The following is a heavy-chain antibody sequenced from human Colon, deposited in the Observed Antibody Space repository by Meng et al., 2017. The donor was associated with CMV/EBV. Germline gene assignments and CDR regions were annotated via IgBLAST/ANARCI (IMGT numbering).Heavy chain of an antibody. D-gene: IGHD4-23*01. J-gene: IGHJ4*02. Sequence: GESLKISCAASGFTFDTYNMNWVRQPPGKGLEWISYISGISTTIYYADSVRGRFTVSRDNDKKFLYLQMNNLRAEDTAVYYCARERLGTLRYYFDHWGQGNLVTVSS. CDR1: GFTFDTYN. V-gene: IGHV3-48*04. CDR2: ISGISTTI. CDR3: ARERLGTLRYYFDH.